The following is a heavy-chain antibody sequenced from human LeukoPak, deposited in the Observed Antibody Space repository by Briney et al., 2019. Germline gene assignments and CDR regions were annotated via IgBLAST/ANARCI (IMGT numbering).Heavy chain of an antibody. J-gene: IGHJ4*02. CDR2: ISNSGGNT. CDR1: GGSFSGYY. V-gene: IGHV3-23*01. D-gene: IGHD5-18*01. Sequence: ETLSLTCAVYGGSFSGYYWSWVRQAPGKGLEWVSTISNSGGNTFYADSVKGRFTISRDNSKNTLYLQMNSLRAEDTAVYYCAKVSTMVTFSDYWGQGTLVTVSS. CDR3: AKVSTMVTFSDY.